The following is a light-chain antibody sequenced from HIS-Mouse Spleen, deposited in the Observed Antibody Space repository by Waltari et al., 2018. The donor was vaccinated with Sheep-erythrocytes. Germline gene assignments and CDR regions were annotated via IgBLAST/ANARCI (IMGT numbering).Light chain of an antibody. CDR3: CSYAGSYNHV. CDR1: RRDVGGSNY. Sequence: QSALTQPRSVSGSPGPSVTISCTGTRRDVGGSNYVPWYQQHPGKAPQLMIYDVRKRPSGVPDRFSGSKSGNTASLTISGLQAEDEADYYCCSYAGSYNHVFATGTKVTVL. V-gene: IGLV2-11*01. CDR2: DVR. J-gene: IGLJ1*01.